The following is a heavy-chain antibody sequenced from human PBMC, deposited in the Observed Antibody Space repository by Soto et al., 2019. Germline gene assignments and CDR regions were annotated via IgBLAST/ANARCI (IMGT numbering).Heavy chain of an antibody. Sequence: QLQLQESGSGLVKPSQTLSLTCAVSGGSISSGGYSWSWIRQPPGKGLEWIGYIYDSGSTYYNPPLTSRVTISVDRYKNRFSLKLSSVTAAATAVYYCARVPGYSGNWFAPWGQGTLVTVSS. CDR2: IYDSGST. V-gene: IGHV4-30-2*01. CDR3: ARVPGYSGNWFAP. J-gene: IGHJ5*02. CDR1: GGSISSGGYS. D-gene: IGHD1-26*01.